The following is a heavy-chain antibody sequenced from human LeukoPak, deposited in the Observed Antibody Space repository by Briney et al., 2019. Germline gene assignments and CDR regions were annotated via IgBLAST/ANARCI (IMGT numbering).Heavy chain of an antibody. CDR1: GGSFSGYY. J-gene: IGHJ6*02. V-gene: IGHV4-31*11. CDR2: IYYSGST. Sequence: PSETLSLTCAVFGGSFSGYYWTWIRQHPGKGLEWIGYIYYSGSTYYNPSLKSRVTISVDTSKNQFSLKLSSVTAADTAVYYCARGSFYYDRNCGMDVWGQGTTVTVSS. D-gene: IGHD3-22*01. CDR3: ARGSFYYDRNCGMDV.